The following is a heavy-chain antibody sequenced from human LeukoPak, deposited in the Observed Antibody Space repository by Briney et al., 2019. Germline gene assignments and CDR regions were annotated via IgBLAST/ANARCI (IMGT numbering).Heavy chain of an antibody. Sequence: PGGSLRLSCAASGFTFSSYGMSWVRQAPGKGLEWVSAISGSGGSTYYADSVKGRFTISRDNSKNTLYLQMNSLRAEDTAVYYCAKDISPRPMVPIDAFDIWGQGTMVTVSS. J-gene: IGHJ3*02. CDR3: AKDISPRPMVPIDAFDI. CDR2: ISGSGGST. CDR1: GFTFSSYG. V-gene: IGHV3-23*01. D-gene: IGHD2-8*01.